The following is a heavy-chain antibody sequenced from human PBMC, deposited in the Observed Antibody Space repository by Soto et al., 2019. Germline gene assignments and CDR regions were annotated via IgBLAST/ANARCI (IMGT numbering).Heavy chain of an antibody. J-gene: IGHJ4*02. CDR1: GFTFRSYA. CDR3: AKGNGAAGGRGAYFHS. Sequence: QLLESGGGLVQPGGSLRLSCATSGFTFRSYAMSWVRQAPGKGLQWVSTITNSGGNTFYAGSVKGRFTISRDNSKSTLSLQSNSLKAEDTAMYYCAKGNGAAGGRGAYFHSWGQGTLVTVSS. D-gene: IGHD2-15*01. V-gene: IGHV3-23*01. CDR2: ITNSGGNT.